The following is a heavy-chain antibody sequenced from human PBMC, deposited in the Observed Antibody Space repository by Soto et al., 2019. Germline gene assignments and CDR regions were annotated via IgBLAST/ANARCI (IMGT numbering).Heavy chain of an antibody. CDR2: INAGNGNT. Sequence: ASVKVSCKASGYTFTSYAMHWVRQAPGQRLEWMGWINAGNGNTKYSQKFQGRVTITRDTSASTAYMELSSLRSEDTAVYYCARGLSRYFDWLLYPPLDYWGQGTLVTVSS. J-gene: IGHJ4*02. CDR3: ARGLSRYFDWLLYPPLDY. CDR1: GYTFTSYA. V-gene: IGHV1-3*01. D-gene: IGHD3-9*01.